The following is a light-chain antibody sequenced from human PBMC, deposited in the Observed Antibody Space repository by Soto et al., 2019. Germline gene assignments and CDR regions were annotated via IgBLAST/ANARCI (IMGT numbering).Light chain of an antibody. J-gene: IGLJ3*02. Sequence: QSALTQPPSASGSPGQSVTISCTGTSSDVGGYDFVSWYQHHPGKAPKLMIYEVSKRPSGVPDRFSGSKSANTASLTVSGLQAEDEADYYCSSYAGSNNLVFGGGTNLTVL. CDR3: SSYAGSNNLV. V-gene: IGLV2-8*01. CDR2: EVS. CDR1: SSDVGGYDF.